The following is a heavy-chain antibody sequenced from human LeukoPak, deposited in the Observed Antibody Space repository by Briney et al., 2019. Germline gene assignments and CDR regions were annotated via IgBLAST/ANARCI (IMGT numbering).Heavy chain of an antibody. CDR2: IYTTGAGST. D-gene: IGHD6-19*01. V-gene: IGHV4-38-2*02. Sequence: SETLSLTCSVSGFSITSGYFWGWIRQSPGKGLEWIGNIYTTGAGSTYYNPSVKSRVTLFSDKAKNQLSLKMNSVTAADTAVYYCARVAVADYYFDYWGQGTLVTVSS. CDR1: GFSITSGYF. J-gene: IGHJ4*02. CDR3: ARVAVADYYFDY.